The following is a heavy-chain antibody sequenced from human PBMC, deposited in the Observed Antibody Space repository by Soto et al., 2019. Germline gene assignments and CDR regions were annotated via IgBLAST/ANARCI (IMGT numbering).Heavy chain of an antibody. CDR1: GGTFSSYA. CDR2: IIPIFGTA. J-gene: IGHJ6*02. D-gene: IGHD6-6*01. Sequence: GASVKVSCTASGGTFSSYAISWVRQAPGQGLEWMGGIIPIFGTANYAQKFQGRVTITADESTSTAYMELSSLRSEDTAVYYCARDPIAARNYYYYGMDVWGQGTTVTVSS. V-gene: IGHV1-69*13. CDR3: ARDPIAARNYYYYGMDV.